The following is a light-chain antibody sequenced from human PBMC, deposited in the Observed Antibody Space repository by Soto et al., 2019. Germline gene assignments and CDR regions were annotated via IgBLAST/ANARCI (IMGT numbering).Light chain of an antibody. J-gene: IGKJ1*01. Sequence: ETMMTHSPDTLSVSLGERATLSCRASQSLRSSLAWYQQKPGQAPRLLIYDASTRATGIPARFSGSGSGTDFTLTIIGLQSEDFAVYYCQQYNNWPQTFGPGTKVEIK. CDR3: QQYNNWPQT. CDR1: QSLRSS. V-gene: IGKV3-15*01. CDR2: DAS.